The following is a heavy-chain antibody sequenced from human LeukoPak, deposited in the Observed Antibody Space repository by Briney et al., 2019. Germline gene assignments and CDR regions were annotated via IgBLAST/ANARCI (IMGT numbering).Heavy chain of an antibody. CDR1: GGSISSYY. CDR3: ASGFDSKSTYFDY. D-gene: IGHD5-12*01. Sequence: RPSQTLSLTCTVSGGSISSYYWSWIRQPPGKGLEWIGYIYYSGSTNYNPSLKSRVTISVGTSKNQFSLNLRSVTTADTAVYYCASGFDSKSTYFDYWGQGTLVTVSS. CDR2: IYYSGST. V-gene: IGHV4-59*01. J-gene: IGHJ4*02.